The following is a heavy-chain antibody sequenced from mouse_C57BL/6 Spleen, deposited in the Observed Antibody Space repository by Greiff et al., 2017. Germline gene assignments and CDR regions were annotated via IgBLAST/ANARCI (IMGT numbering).Heavy chain of an antibody. CDR1: GYTFTSYW. J-gene: IGHJ1*03. CDR3: ARGDGYYVSYWYFDV. CDR2: IYPGSGST. V-gene: IGHV1-55*01. D-gene: IGHD2-3*01. Sequence: QAQLQQSGAELVKPGASVKMSCKASGYTFTSYWITWVKQRPGQGLEWIGDIYPGSGSTNYNEKFKSKATLTVDTSSSTAYMQLSSLTSEDSAVYYCARGDGYYVSYWYFDVWGTGTTVTVSS.